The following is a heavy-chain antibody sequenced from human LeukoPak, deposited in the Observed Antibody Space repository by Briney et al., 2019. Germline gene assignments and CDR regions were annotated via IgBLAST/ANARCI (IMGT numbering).Heavy chain of an antibody. CDR1: GYTFTSYG. CDR2: ISAYNGNT. Sequence: ASVKVSCKASGYTFTSYGISWVRQAPGQGLEWMGWISAYNGNTNYAQKLQGRVTMTTDTSTSTAYMELRSLRSDDTAVYYCARQDLVVVAATRYYYYGMDVWGQGTTVTVSS. CDR3: ARQDLVVVAATRYYYYGMDV. V-gene: IGHV1-18*01. J-gene: IGHJ6*02. D-gene: IGHD2-15*01.